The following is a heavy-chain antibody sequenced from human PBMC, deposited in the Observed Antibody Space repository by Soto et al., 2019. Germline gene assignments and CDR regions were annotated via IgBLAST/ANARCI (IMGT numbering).Heavy chain of an antibody. V-gene: IGHV3-9*01. J-gene: IGHJ6*02. CDR2: ISWNSGNV. CDR1: GFTFDDYA. CDR3: AKCVFGVNYFYGIGV. Sequence: EVQLVESGGGLVQPGGSLRLSCAASGFTFDDYAMLWVRQAPGKGLEWVSGISWNSGNVGYADSVKGRFTISRANAKTSLSMQMNSLSAEDTALWYWAKCVFGVNYFYGIGVWGQGTRVTVSS. D-gene: IGHD3-3*01.